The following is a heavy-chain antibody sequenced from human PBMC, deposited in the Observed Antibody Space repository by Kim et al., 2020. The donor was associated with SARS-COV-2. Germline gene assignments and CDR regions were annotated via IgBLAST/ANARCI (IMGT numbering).Heavy chain of an antibody. J-gene: IGHJ4*02. D-gene: IGHD2-21*02. CDR3: ARVGDCGGDCHDY. V-gene: IGHV4-31*02. Sequence: YHPSLKSRVTISVDTSKNQFSLKLSSVPAADTALYYCARVGDCGGDCHDYWGQGTLVTVTS.